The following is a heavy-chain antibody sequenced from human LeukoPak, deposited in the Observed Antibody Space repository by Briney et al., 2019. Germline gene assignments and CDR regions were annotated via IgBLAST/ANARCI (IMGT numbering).Heavy chain of an antibody. J-gene: IGHJ4*02. CDR2: IRYDGSNK. D-gene: IGHD1-26*01. CDR3: AKDLTGVGANMFDY. Sequence: PGGSLRLSCAASGFTFSSYGMHWVRQAPGKGLEWVAFIRYDGSNKYYADSVKGRFTISRDNSKNTLYLQMNSMRAEDTAVYYCAKDLTGVGANMFDYWGQGTLVTVSS. CDR1: GFTFSSYG. V-gene: IGHV3-30*02.